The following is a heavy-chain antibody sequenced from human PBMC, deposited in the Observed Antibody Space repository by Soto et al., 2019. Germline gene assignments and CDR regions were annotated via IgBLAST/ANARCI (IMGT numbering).Heavy chain of an antibody. Sequence: PSDTLSLTSTVSGGSITNTTYYWGLIRQPPGKGLEWNGSIYYCDSTYYNPSLKSRVTMSVDTSKNHFSLKLSSVTTADTAVYYCAIQGNYPASTGYYYYFNYWGPGGLVTVS. CDR3: AIQGNYPASTGYYYYFNY. J-gene: IGHJ4*02. CDR1: GGSITNTTYY. D-gene: IGHD3-22*01. CDR2: IYYCDST. V-gene: IGHV4-39*01.